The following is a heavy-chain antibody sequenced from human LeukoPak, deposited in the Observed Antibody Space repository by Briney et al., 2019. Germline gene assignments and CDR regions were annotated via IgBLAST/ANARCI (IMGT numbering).Heavy chain of an antibody. CDR3: ARGRSRTNFDS. J-gene: IGHJ4*02. D-gene: IGHD1-7*01. CDR2: INHSGST. Sequence: PSETLSLTCAVYGGSFSGYYWSWIRQPPGKGLEWIGEINHSGSTNYNPSLKSRVTISVDKSKNQFYLQLSSVTAADTAVYYCARGRSRTNFDSWGQGTLVTVSS. V-gene: IGHV4-34*01. CDR1: GGSFSGYY.